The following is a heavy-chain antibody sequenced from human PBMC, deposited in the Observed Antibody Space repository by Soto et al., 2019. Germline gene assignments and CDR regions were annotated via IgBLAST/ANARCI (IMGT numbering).Heavy chain of an antibody. D-gene: IGHD6-19*01. CDR1: RFTFSIYW. V-gene: IGHV3-7*01. J-gene: IGHJ4*02. Sequence: GGSLRLSCAASRFTFSIYWMSWVRQAPGEGLEWVANINQGDSEEYYVDSVKGRFTISRDNVQNSLYLQMNTLRAEDTAVYYCAGAGEAGTVDYWGLGTLVTVSS. CDR2: INQGDSEE. CDR3: AGAGEAGTVDY.